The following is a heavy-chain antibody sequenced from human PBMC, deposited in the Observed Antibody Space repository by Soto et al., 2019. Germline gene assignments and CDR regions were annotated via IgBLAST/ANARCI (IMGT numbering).Heavy chain of an antibody. Sequence: ELQLVESGGGLVQPGGSLRLSCAASGFTFSSYWMHWVRQAPGKGLLWVSRINRDGSTTDYADSVKGRITISRDKARNTLYLQMDSLRAEDTAVYYCARAGMVYGMGVYYGMDVWGQGTTVAVSS. J-gene: IGHJ6*02. V-gene: IGHV3-74*01. D-gene: IGHD2-8*01. CDR1: GFTFSSYW. CDR2: INRDGSTT. CDR3: ARAGMVYGMGVYYGMDV.